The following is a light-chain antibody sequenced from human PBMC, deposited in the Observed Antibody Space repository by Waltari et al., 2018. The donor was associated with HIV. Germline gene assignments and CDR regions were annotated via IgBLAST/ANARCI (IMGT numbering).Light chain of an antibody. V-gene: IGLV2-8*01. CDR1: PIDVGLSDY. CDR3: SAYAGRDNLI. J-gene: IGLJ2*01. CDR2: EVN. Sequence: QSALTQPPSASGSPGQSVTISCTGTPIDVGLSDYVSWYQQHPGKVPKLIIYEVNKRPSGVPDRFSGSKSGHSASLTVSGLQAEDEADYYCSAYAGRDNLIFGGGTKLTVL.